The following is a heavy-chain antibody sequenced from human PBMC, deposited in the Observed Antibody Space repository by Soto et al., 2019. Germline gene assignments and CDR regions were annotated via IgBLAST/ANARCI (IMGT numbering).Heavy chain of an antibody. V-gene: IGHV5-51*01. Sequence: PGESLKISCQGSGYSFTSNWIGWVRQMPGKGLEWMGIINPADSDIKYSPSFQGQVTISADKSIGTAYLQWSSVKASDTAMYYCARHQRDDASRKIDCWGQGALVTVFS. CDR2: INPADSDI. J-gene: IGHJ4*02. CDR3: ARHQRDDASRKIDC. D-gene: IGHD3-16*01. CDR1: GYSFTSNW.